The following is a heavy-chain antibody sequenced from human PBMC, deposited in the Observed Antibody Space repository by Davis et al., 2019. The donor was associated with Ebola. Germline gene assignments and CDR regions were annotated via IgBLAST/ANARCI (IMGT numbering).Heavy chain of an antibody. J-gene: IGHJ4*02. V-gene: IGHV3-21*01. CDR3: ARAPDKAYQEQNQCFDY. CDR2: ISSSSSYI. CDR1: GFTFSSYS. D-gene: IGHD2-2*01. Sequence: PGGSLRLSCAASGFTFSSYSMNWVRQAPGKGLEWVSSISSSSSYIYYADSVKGRFTISRDTAKNSLYLQMNSLRAEDTAVYYCARAPDKAYQEQNQCFDYWGQGTLVTVAS.